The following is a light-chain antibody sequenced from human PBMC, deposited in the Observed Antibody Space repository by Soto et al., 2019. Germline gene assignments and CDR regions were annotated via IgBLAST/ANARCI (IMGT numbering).Light chain of an antibody. CDR2: DNS. Sequence: QSVLTQPRSVSGSPGQSVTISCTGSSSDVGFYTYVSWYLQHPGKAPKVIIYDNSNRPSGVPDRFSGSKSGTSASLAITGLQAEDEADYYCQSYDSSLSGYVFGTETKLTVL. CDR1: SSDVGFYTY. V-gene: IGLV2-11*01. J-gene: IGLJ1*01. CDR3: QSYDSSLSGYV.